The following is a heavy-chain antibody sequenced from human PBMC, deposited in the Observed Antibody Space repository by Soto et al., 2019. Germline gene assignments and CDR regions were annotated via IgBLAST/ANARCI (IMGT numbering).Heavy chain of an antibody. J-gene: IGHJ6*02. V-gene: IGHV1-69*13. CDR1: GGTFSSYA. CDR3: ARALYCSGGSCYPLVDYYYGMDV. CDR2: IIPIFGTA. D-gene: IGHD2-15*01. Sequence: ASVKVSCKASGGTFSSYAISWVRQAPGQGLEWMGGIIPIFGTANYAQKFQGRVTITADESTSTAYMELSSLRSEDTAVYYCARALYCSGGSCYPLVDYYYGMDVWGQGTTVTVSS.